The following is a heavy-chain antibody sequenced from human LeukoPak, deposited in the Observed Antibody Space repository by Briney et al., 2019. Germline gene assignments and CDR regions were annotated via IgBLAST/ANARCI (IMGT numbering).Heavy chain of an antibody. D-gene: IGHD4-11*01. CDR3: ARSPYSNYYYYYYMDV. V-gene: IGHV4-61*02. CDR2: IYTSGST. Sequence: PPQTLSLTCTVSGGSISSGSYYWSWIRQPAGKGLEWIVRIYTSGSTNYNPSLKSRVTISVDTSKNQFSLKLSSVTAADTAVYYCARSPYSNYYYYYYMDVWGKGTTVTVSS. CDR1: GGSISSGSYY. J-gene: IGHJ6*03.